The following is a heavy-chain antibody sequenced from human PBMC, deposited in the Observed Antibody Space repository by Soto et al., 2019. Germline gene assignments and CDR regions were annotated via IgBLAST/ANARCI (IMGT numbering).Heavy chain of an antibody. CDR3: ARENEDSFDI. CDR1: GDSVSSNSVA. J-gene: IGHJ3*02. CDR2: TYYRSKWYN. Sequence: SQTLSLTCAISGDSVSSNSVAWIWIRQSPSRGLEWLGRTYYRSKWYNDYAVSVKSPLIINPDTSKNQFSLQLTSVTPDDTAVYYCARENEDSFDIWGQGTMVTVSS. V-gene: IGHV6-1*01.